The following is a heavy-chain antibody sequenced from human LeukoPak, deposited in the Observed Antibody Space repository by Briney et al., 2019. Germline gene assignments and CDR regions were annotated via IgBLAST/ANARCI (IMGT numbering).Heavy chain of an antibody. CDR2: ISASGGKT. V-gene: IGHV3-23*01. Sequence: GGSLRLSCAASGFTFSSYAMSWVRQAPGKGLEWVSAISASGGKTYYADSVKGRFTISRDNSKNTLYLQMNSLRAEDTATYYCAKAAGMGDNYYNFYFDYWGQGTLVTVSS. D-gene: IGHD5-24*01. J-gene: IGHJ4*02. CDR3: AKAAGMGDNYYNFYFDY. CDR1: GFTFSSYA.